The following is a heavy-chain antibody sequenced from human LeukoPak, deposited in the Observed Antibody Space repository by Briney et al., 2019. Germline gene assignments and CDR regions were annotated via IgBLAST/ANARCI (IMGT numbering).Heavy chain of an antibody. CDR1: GFTFSSYA. Sequence: HAGGSLRLSCAASGFTFSSYAMSWVRQAPGKGLEWVSAISGSGGSTYYADSGKGPFTISKDNSMNTLYLQMNSLRAEDTAVYYCAKAYTYYYDSSGYYYFDYWGQGTLVTVSS. CDR3: AKAYTYYYDSSGYYYFDY. J-gene: IGHJ4*02. CDR2: ISGSGGST. D-gene: IGHD3-22*01. V-gene: IGHV3-23*01.